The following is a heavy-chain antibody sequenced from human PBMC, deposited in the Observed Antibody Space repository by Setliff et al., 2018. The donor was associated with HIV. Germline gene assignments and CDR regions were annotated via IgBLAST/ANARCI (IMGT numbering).Heavy chain of an antibody. CDR1: GGTFSSYV. V-gene: IGHV1-69*06. Sequence: ASVKVSCRASGGTFSSYVISWVRQAPGQGLEWMGGIVLMSNTADYAPKFQGRVTITADKSTSTAYMEQSSLRSEDTAVYYCARGQKMYLMITMLGGYYYYHMDVWGQGTTVTVSS. CDR2: IVLMSNTA. D-gene: IGHD3-10*02. CDR3: ARGQKMYLMITMLGGYYYYHMDV. J-gene: IGHJ6*02.